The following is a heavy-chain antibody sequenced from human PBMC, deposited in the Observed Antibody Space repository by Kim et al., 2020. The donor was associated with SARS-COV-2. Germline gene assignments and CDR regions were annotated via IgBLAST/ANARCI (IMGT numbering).Heavy chain of an antibody. CDR3: AKSPRRIVLVVYAIRPDAFDI. Sequence: GGSLRLSCAASGFTFSSYAMSWVRQAPGKGLEWVSAISGSGGSTYYADSVKGRFTISRDNSKNTLYLQMNSLRAEDTAVYYCAKSPRRIVLVVYAIRPDAFDIWGQGTMVTVSS. CDR2: ISGSGGST. V-gene: IGHV3-23*01. CDR1: GFTFSSYA. D-gene: IGHD2-8*02. J-gene: IGHJ3*02.